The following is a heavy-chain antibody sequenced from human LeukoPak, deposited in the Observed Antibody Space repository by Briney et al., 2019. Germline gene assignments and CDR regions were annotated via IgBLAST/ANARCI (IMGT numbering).Heavy chain of an antibody. CDR2: IKHSGST. D-gene: IGHD2-2*01. CDR3: ARDPRYCSSTSCWYFDY. Sequence: PSETLSLTCAVYGGSFSGYYWSWIRQPPGKGLEWIGEIKHSGSTNYNPSLKSRVTISVDTSKNQFSLKLSSVTAADTAVYYCARDPRYCSSTSCWYFDYWGQGTLVTVSS. CDR1: GGSFSGYY. V-gene: IGHV4-34*01. J-gene: IGHJ4*02.